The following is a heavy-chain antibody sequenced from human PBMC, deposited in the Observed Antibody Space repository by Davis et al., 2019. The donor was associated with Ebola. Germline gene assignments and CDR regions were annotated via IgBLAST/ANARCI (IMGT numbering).Heavy chain of an antibody. Sequence: GGSLRLSCAASGFTFADYGMSWVRQAPGKGLEWVSTLGTSADTYYADSVKGRFIISRDNSKNTLYLQMNGLRVEDTAIYYCAKDTSNIWFDIWGQGTNVTVSS. CDR3: AKDTSNIWFDI. V-gene: IGHV3-23*01. D-gene: IGHD1-26*01. CDR2: LGTSADT. J-gene: IGHJ3*02. CDR1: GFTFADYG.